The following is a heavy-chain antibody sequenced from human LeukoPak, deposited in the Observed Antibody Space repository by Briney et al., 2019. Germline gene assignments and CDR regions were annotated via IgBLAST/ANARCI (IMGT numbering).Heavy chain of an antibody. J-gene: IGHJ6*04. Sequence: ASVKVSCKAFGYSFTGFALHWVRQAPGQRLEWMGWINAGNGNEKYSPKFQGRGTMTRDTSATTIYMELSSLKSEDSAVYYCASSSTYDWAAYFYALDVWGKGTAVTVSS. D-gene: IGHD2-2*01. CDR2: INAGNGNE. CDR1: GYSFTGFA. V-gene: IGHV1-3*01. CDR3: ASSSTYDWAAYFYALDV.